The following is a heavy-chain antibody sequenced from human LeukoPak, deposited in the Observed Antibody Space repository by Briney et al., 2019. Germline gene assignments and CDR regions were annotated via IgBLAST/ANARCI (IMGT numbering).Heavy chain of an antibody. CDR2: ISSSSSYI. J-gene: IGHJ4*02. D-gene: IGHD2-21*02. Sequence: PGGSLRLSCAASGFTFSSYSMNWVRQAPGKGLEWVSSISSSSSYIYYADSVKGRFTISRDNAKNSLYLQMNSLRAEDTAVYYCVRVQVVVTAILDYWGQGTLVTVSS. V-gene: IGHV3-21*01. CDR1: GFTFSSYS. CDR3: VRVQVVVTAILDY.